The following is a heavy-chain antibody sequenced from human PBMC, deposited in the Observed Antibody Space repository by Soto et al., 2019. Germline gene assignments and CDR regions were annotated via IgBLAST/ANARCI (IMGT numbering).Heavy chain of an antibody. Sequence: PGGSLRLSCAASGFSVSSYGMHWVRRAPGKGLEWVAVIWYDGNNKYYADSVKGRFTISRDNSKNTLYLQMNSLRAEDTAMYYCARERADYGAFDVWGQGTMVTVSS. D-gene: IGHD4-17*01. CDR2: IWYDGNNK. CDR3: ARERADYGAFDV. V-gene: IGHV3-33*01. CDR1: GFSVSSYG. J-gene: IGHJ3*01.